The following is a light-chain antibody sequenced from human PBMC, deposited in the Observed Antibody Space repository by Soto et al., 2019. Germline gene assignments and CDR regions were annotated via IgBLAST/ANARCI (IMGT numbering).Light chain of an antibody. CDR1: QSISTY. J-gene: IGKJ2*01. CDR3: QQSYIIPYT. Sequence: DIQMTQSPSSLSASVGDRVTITCRASQSISTYLSWFQRRRGKAPELLIYAASSLQGGVPSRFSGSGSGTDFTLTISSLQPEDFATYYCQQSYIIPYTFGQGTKVDIK. CDR2: AAS. V-gene: IGKV1-39*01.